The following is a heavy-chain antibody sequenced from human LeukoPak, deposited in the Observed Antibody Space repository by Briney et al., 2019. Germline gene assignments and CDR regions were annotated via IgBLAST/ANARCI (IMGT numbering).Heavy chain of an antibody. J-gene: IGHJ4*02. D-gene: IGHD5-24*01. V-gene: IGHV3-74*01. CDR1: AFTFNTYW. CDR2: INGDESST. CDR3: ASSPEDGPDY. Sequence: GGSLSLSCAASAFTFNTYWMHWVRQVPGRGLEWVSRINGDESSTNYADSVEGRFTISRDNAKDTLYLHMNSLTAEDTAVYYCASSPEDGPDYWGQGTLVTVSS.